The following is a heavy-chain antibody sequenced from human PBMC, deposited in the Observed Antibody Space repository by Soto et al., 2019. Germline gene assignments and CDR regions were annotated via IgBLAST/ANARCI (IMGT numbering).Heavy chain of an antibody. CDR2: IIPIFGTA. J-gene: IGHJ5*02. V-gene: IGHV1-69*12. CDR1: GGTFSSYA. D-gene: IGHD1-1*01. CDR3: ARDNHWDWNAMEYNWFDP. Sequence: QVQLVQSGAEVKKPGSSVKVSCKASGGTFSSYAISWVRQASGQELAWMGGIIPIFGTANYAQKFQGRVTITGDDTTSTAYMELRSLRYEDTAVYYGARDNHWDWNAMEYNWFDPWGQGTLVTVSS.